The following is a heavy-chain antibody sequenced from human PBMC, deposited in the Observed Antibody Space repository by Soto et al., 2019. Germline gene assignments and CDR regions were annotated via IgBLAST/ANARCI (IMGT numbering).Heavy chain of an antibody. D-gene: IGHD5-12*01. J-gene: IGHJ4*02. CDR1: GGSISSYY. CDR3: ASSGYSGYDPLDY. Sequence: PSETLSLTCTVSGGSISSYYWSWIRQPPGKGLEWIGYIYYSGSTKYNPSLKSRGTISVDTSKNQFSLKLSSVTAADTAVYYCASSGYSGYDPLDYWGQGTLVTVS. CDR2: IYYSGST. V-gene: IGHV4-59*01.